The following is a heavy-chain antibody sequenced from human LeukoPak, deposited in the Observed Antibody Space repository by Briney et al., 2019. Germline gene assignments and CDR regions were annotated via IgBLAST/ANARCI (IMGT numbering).Heavy chain of an antibody. CDR1: GCSISSGSYY. J-gene: IGHJ4*02. V-gene: IGHV4-61*02. CDR2: IYTSGST. D-gene: IGHD3-10*01. Sequence: SQTLSLTCTVSGCSISSGSYYWSWIRQPAGKGLEWIGRIYTSGSTNYNPSLKSRVTISVDTSKNQFSLKLSSVTARDTAVYYCAVHLRGFGEASSFYFDYWGQGTLVTVPS. CDR3: AVHLRGFGEASSFYFDY.